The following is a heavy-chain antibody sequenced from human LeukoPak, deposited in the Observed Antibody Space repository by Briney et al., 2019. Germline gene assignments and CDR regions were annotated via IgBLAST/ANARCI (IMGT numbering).Heavy chain of an antibody. CDR3: ARMNNGRSYYYYYMDV. Sequence: SETLSLTCTVWGGSISRLYWSWIRQPAGKGLEWIGRIYSSGNTNYNPSLKSRVTMSGDTSKNQFSLKLSSVTAADTAVYYCARMNNGRSYYYYYMDVWGKGTTVTVSS. CDR2: IYSSGNT. CDR1: GGSISRLY. J-gene: IGHJ6*03. V-gene: IGHV4-4*07. D-gene: IGHD2-8*01.